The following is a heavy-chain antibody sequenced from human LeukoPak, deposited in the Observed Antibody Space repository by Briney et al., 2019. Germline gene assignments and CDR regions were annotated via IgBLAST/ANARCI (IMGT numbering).Heavy chain of an antibody. D-gene: IGHD6-13*01. V-gene: IGHV3-23*01. J-gene: IGHJ4*02. CDR3: AKWDSSSWYNY. CDR2: ISGSGGNT. Sequence: GGSLRLSCAASGFTFSSYAMSWVRQAPGKGLEWVSSISGSGGNTYYADAVKGRFTISRDNSKNTLYLQMNSLRAEDTAVYYCAKWDSSSWYNYWGQGTLVTVSA. CDR1: GFTFSSYA.